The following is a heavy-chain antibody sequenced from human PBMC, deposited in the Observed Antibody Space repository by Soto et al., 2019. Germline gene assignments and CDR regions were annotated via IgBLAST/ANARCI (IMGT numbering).Heavy chain of an antibody. CDR1: GFTFSSYS. CDR2: ISSSSSYM. Sequence: EVQLVESGGGLVKPGGSLRLSCAASGFTFSSYSMNWVRQAPGKGLEWVSSISSSSSYMYYADSVKGRFTISRDNAKNSLYLQMNSLRAEDTAVYYCARGTDGRTLWFGEYDYWGQGTLVTVSS. J-gene: IGHJ4*02. V-gene: IGHV3-21*01. CDR3: ARGTDGRTLWFGEYDY. D-gene: IGHD3-10*01.